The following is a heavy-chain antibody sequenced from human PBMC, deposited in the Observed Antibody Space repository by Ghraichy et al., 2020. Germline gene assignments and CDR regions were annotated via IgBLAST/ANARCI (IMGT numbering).Heavy chain of an antibody. V-gene: IGHV3-13*01. Sequence: LTCAASGFTFSSYDMHWVRQATGKGLEWVSAIGTAGDTYYPGSVKGRFTISRENAKNSLYLQMNSLRAGDTAVYYCARDRGGYFDYWGQGTLVTVSS. CDR1: GFTFSSYD. D-gene: IGHD3-16*01. J-gene: IGHJ4*02. CDR2: IGTAGDT. CDR3: ARDRGGYFDY.